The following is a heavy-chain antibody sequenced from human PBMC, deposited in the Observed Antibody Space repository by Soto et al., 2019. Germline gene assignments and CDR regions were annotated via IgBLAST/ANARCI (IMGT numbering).Heavy chain of an antibody. CDR3: ARDNGERRRATYGMDV. CDR1: GFTFSSYS. V-gene: IGHV3-21*01. J-gene: IGHJ6*02. CDR2: ISSSSSYI. Sequence: GGSLRLSCAASGFTFSSYSMNWVRQAPGKGLEWVSSISSSSSYIYYADSVKGRFTISRDDAKNSLYLQMNSLRAEDTAVYYCARDNGERRRATYGMDVWGQGTTVTVSS.